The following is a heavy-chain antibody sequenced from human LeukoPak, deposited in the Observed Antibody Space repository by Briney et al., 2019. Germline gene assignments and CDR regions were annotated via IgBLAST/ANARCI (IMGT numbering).Heavy chain of an antibody. CDR3: ARGQLYSSSWFGMGY. CDR2: IYHSGSI. D-gene: IGHD6-13*01. J-gene: IGHJ4*02. Sequence: SGTLSLTCAVSGGSISSSNWWSWVRQPPGKGLEWIGEIYHSGSINYNPSLKSRVTISVDKSKNQFSLKLSSVTAADTAVYYCARGQLYSSSWFGMGYWGQGTLVTVSS. CDR1: GGSISSSNW. V-gene: IGHV4-4*02.